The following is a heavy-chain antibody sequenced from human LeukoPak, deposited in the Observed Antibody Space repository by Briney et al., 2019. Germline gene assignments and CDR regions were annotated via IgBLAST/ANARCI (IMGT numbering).Heavy chain of an antibody. CDR3: ARDIVIGSGSCLD. D-gene: IGHD3-10*01. CDR1: GFNFRNYW. CDR2: INGDGSGT. J-gene: IGHJ4*02. Sequence: QSGGSLRLSCATSGFNFRNYWMHWVRQAPGKGLVWVSRINGDGSGTDYADSVKGRFTISRDNAKNTVYLQMNSLRVEDTAVYYCARDIVIGSGSCLDWGQGTLVTVSS. V-gene: IGHV3-74*01.